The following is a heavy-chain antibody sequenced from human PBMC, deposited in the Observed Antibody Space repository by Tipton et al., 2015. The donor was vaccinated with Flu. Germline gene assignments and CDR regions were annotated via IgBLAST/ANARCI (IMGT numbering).Heavy chain of an antibody. J-gene: IGHJ5*02. CDR2: IYYSGST. Sequence: TLSLTCTVSGVSISTEGYFWSWIRQHPGEGLEWIASIYYSGSTYYNPSLKSRVTISVDTSKNQISLKLTSATAADTAVYYCAKMRELPNNWSDPWGQGTLVTVSS. CDR1: GVSISTEGYF. V-gene: IGHV4-31*03. D-gene: IGHD1-7*01. CDR3: AKMRELPNNWSDP.